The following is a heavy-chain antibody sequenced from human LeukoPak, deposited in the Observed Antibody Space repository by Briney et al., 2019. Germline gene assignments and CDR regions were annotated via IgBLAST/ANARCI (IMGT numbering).Heavy chain of an antibody. D-gene: IGHD3-22*01. Sequence: ASVKVSCKVSGYTLTELSMHWVRQAPGQGLEWLGIINPSGGSTIYAQKFQGRVTITRDTSTSTVYMELSSLRSEDTAVYYCARDGALVVVTPSNVDYWGQGTLVTVSS. CDR3: ARDGALVVVTPSNVDY. CDR1: GYTLTELS. J-gene: IGHJ4*02. CDR2: INPSGGST. V-gene: IGHV1-46*01.